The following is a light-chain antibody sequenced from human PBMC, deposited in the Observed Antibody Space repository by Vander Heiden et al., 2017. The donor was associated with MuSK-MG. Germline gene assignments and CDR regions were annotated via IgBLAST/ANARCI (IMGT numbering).Light chain of an antibody. V-gene: IGLV3-25*03. CDR3: QSADSSASFL. J-gene: IGLJ2*01. CDR1: ALANQY. Sequence: SYELTQAPSVSVSPGQTAKITCPGDALANQYAHWYQQKPGQAPVLVIYKDTERPSGIPERFSGSSSGTTVTLTISGGQAEDEGDYYCQSADSSASFLFGGGTQLTVL. CDR2: KDT.